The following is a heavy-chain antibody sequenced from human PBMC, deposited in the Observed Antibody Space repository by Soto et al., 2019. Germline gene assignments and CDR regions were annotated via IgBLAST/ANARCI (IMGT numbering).Heavy chain of an antibody. V-gene: IGHV3-53*02. CDR1: GFSVSRNY. CDR3: ARVPGRL. D-gene: IGHD3-10*01. J-gene: IGHJ4*02. CDR2: VYSGGAT. Sequence: QLVETGGGLIQPGTSLTLSCAASGFSVSRNYMTWVRQAPGKGLGWVSFVYSGGATFYADSVKGRFILSRDDSQNTIYLQMNNLRDEDTAVYYCARVPGRLWGRGTLVTVAS.